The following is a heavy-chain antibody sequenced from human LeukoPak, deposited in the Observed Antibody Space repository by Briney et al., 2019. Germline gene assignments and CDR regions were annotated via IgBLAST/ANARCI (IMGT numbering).Heavy chain of an antibody. V-gene: IGHV3-15*07. Sequence: TGGSLRLCCAASGFTFSNAWMNWVRQAPGKGLEWVGRIKSKTDGGTTDYAAPVEGRFTISRDDSKNTLYLQMNSLKTEDTAVYYCTTVYWSTVTMISRWGQGTLVTVSS. D-gene: IGHD3-22*01. CDR1: GFTFSNAW. CDR2: IKSKTDGGTT. CDR3: TTVYWSTVTMISR. J-gene: IGHJ4*02.